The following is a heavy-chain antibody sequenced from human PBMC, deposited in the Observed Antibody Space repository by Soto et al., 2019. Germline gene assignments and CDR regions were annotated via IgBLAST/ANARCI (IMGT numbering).Heavy chain of an antibody. CDR2: IYPGDSDA. D-gene: IGHD6-6*01. V-gene: IGHV5-51*01. Sequence: GESLKISCQGSGYTFTTYWIAWVRQMPGKGLEYMGIIYPGDSDARYSPSFQAQVTISTGKSISTAYLQWSSLKASDTAMYYCARSDVIATRQGYYYGLDVWGQGTTVTVSS. CDR1: GYTFTTYW. J-gene: IGHJ6*02. CDR3: ARSDVIATRQGYYYGLDV.